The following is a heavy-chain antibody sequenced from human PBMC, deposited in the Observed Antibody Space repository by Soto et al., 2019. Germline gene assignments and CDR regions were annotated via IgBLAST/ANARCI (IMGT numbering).Heavy chain of an antibody. CDR3: AKALYSSSHPPFDP. D-gene: IGHD6-13*01. Sequence: PGGSLRLSCAASAFTFRSYAMNWVRQAPWKGLEWVSGISGSGSDTYYADSVKGRFTISRDNSKNTLYLQMNSLRAEDTGAYYCAKALYSSSHPPFDPWGQGT. J-gene: IGHJ5*02. V-gene: IGHV3-23*01. CDR1: AFTFRSYA. CDR2: ISGSGSDT.